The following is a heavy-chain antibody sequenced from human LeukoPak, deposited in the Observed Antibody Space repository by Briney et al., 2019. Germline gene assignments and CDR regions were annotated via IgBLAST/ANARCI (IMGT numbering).Heavy chain of an antibody. D-gene: IGHD3-3*01. CDR2: IYYSGST. CDR3: ALHLWSGYYAFDY. Sequence: RSETLSLTCTVSGGSISSSSYYWGWIRQPPGKGLEWIGSIYYSGSTYYNPSLKSRVTISVDTSKNQFSLKLTSVTAADTAVFYCALHLWSGYYAFDYWSQGTLVTVSS. V-gene: IGHV4-39*01. CDR1: GGSISSSSYY. J-gene: IGHJ4*02.